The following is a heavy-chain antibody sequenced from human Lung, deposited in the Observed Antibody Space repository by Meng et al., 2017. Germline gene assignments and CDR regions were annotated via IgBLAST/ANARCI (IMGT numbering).Heavy chain of an antibody. CDR3: ARGPTTMAHDFDY. V-gene: IGHV4-34*01. CDR2: IYHSGST. CDR1: GRSFSDYY. D-gene: IGHD4-11*01. Sequence: QMQLQHGGPVLLPPSASLSPPCVVSGRSFSDYYWSWIRQPPGKGLGWIGDIYHSGSTNYNPSLESRATISVDTSQNNLSLKLSSVTAADSAVYYCARGPTTMAHDFDYWGQGTLVTVSS. J-gene: IGHJ4*02.